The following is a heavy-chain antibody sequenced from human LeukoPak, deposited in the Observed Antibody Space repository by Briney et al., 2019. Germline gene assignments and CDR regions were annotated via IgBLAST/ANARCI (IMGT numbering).Heavy chain of an antibody. V-gene: IGHV6-1*01. Sequence: SQTLSLTCAISGDSVSSNSAAWNWIRQSPSRALEWLRRTYYRSKLYNDYAGSVKSRITIKPDTSKNQLSLQLNSVTSEDTAVYYCARAAAGGFDFWGQGTLVTVSS. CDR3: ARAAAGGFDF. J-gene: IGHJ4*02. CDR2: TYYRSKLYN. D-gene: IGHD6-13*01. CDR1: GDSVSSNSAA.